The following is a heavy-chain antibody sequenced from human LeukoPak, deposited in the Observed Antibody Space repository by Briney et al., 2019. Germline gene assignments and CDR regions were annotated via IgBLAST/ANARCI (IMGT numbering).Heavy chain of an antibody. D-gene: IGHD4-23*01. CDR3: YDGNAEH. CDR2: INTDGSST. V-gene: IGHV3-74*03. J-gene: IGHJ1*01. CDR1: GFTFSSYW. Sequence: PGGSLRLSCAASGFTFSSYWMHWVRQAPGKGLMWVSGINTDGSSTMYADSVKGRFTISRDNAKNTLYLQMNSLRGEDTAVYHCYDGNAEHWGQGTLVTVSS.